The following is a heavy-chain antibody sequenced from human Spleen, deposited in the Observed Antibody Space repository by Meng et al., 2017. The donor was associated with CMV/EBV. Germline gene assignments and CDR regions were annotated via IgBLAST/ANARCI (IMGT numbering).Heavy chain of an antibody. V-gene: IGHV4-39*07. CDR1: GGSIRSSSYY. CDR3: AREVVPAAKLDY. CDR2: IYYSGST. D-gene: IGHD2-2*01. J-gene: IGHJ4*02. Sequence: QLQLPESGPGLLKPSGPRSFTCPVSGGSIRSSSYYWGWIRQPPGKGLEWIGSIYYSGSTNYNPSLKSRVTISVDTSKNQFSLKLSSVTAADTAVYYCAREVVPAAKLDYWGQGTLVTVSS.